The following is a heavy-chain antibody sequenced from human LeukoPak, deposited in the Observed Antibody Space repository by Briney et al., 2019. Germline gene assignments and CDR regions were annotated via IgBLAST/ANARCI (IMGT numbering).Heavy chain of an antibody. CDR1: GFTVSSKD. Sequence: PGESLRLSCAASGFTVSSKDMSWVRQAPGKGLEWVSVIYSGGSTYYADSVKGRFTISRDNSKNTLYLQMNSLRAEDAAVYYCARGPPYDRFDYGGQGTLVSVSS. CDR2: IYSGGST. J-gene: IGHJ4*02. CDR3: ARGPPYDRFDY. V-gene: IGHV3-53*01. D-gene: IGHD3-22*01.